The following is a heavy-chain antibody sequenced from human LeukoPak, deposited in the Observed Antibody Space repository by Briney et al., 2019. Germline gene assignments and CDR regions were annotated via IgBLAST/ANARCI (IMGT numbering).Heavy chain of an antibody. V-gene: IGHV3-21*04. J-gene: IGHJ4*02. CDR2: ISGSGSYT. CDR1: GFTFNKHS. CDR3: AKDLAGY. Sequence: GGSLRLSCAPSGFTFNKHSMSWVRQAPGKGLEWVSYISGSGSYTSYPDSVKGRFTIFRDNAKTSLHLQMNSLRAEDTAVYYCAKDLAGYWGQGTLVTVSS.